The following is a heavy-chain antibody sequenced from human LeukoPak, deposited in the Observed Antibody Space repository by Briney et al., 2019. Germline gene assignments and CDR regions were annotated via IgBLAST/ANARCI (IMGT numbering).Heavy chain of an antibody. CDR2: IRSRGYGGAA. CDR1: QFTFGDYA. Sequence: GGSLRLSCTTSQFTFGDYAMSWVRQAPGKGLEWVGFIRSRGYGGAAEYTSSVKGRFTISRDDSKSIAYLQMNSLKVEDTAVYYCARVAFRGWDYMDVWGKGTTVTVSS. V-gene: IGHV3-49*04. CDR3: ARVAFRGWDYMDV. D-gene: IGHD3-16*01. J-gene: IGHJ6*03.